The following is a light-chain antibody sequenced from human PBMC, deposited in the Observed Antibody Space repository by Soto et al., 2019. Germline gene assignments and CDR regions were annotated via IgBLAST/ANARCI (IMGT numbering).Light chain of an antibody. Sequence: QSALTQPASVSGSPGQSITISCSGTPSDIGAYNYVSWYQHLPGKAPKVIIYDVTNRPSWVSSRFSGSKSGTTASLTISGLQAEDEANYYCGSYTISSTLMIFGGGTKLTVL. V-gene: IGLV2-14*03. CDR3: GSYTISSTLMI. CDR1: PSDIGAYNY. CDR2: DVT. J-gene: IGLJ2*01.